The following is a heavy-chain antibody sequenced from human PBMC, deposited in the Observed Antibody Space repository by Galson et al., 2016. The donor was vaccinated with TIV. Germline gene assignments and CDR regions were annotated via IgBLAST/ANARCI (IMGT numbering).Heavy chain of an antibody. CDR2: VYWDDDE. CDR3: AHRRTTGSGDIFDI. J-gene: IGHJ3*02. D-gene: IGHD1-1*01. CDR1: GFSLTTIGVG. V-gene: IGHV2-5*02. Sequence: ALVKPTQTLTLTCTFSGFSLTTIGVGVAWLRQPPGKALECLAVVYWDDDERYSPSLRSRLTVTKDTSKNQVVLTMTNMDPVDTATYYCAHRRTTGSGDIFDIWGQGTMVTVSS.